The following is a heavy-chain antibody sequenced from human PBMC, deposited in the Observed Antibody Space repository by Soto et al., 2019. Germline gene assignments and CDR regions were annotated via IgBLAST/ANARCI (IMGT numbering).Heavy chain of an antibody. CDR1: GFTFSSYG. CDR2: IWYDGSNK. V-gene: IGHV3-33*01. Sequence: QVQLVESGGGVVQPGRSLRLSCAASGFTFSSYGMHWVRQAPGKGLEWVAVIWYDGSNKYYADSVKGRFTISRDNSKNPLYLQMNSLRAEDTAVYYCARGIAYDFWSGSPLGYWGQGTLVTVSS. CDR3: ARGIAYDFWSGSPLGY. J-gene: IGHJ4*02. D-gene: IGHD3-3*01.